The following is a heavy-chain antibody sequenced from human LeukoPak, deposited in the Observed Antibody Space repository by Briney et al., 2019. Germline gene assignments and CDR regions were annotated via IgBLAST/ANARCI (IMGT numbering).Heavy chain of an antibody. CDR1: GGSMSSYY. Sequence: SETLSLTCTVSGGSMSSYYWSWIRQHPGKGLEWIGYIYYSGSTYYNPSLKSRVTISVDTSKNQFPLKLSSVTAADTAVYYCARALLAARRPFDYWGQGTLVTVSS. D-gene: IGHD6-6*01. V-gene: IGHV4-31*03. CDR3: ARALLAARRPFDY. CDR2: IYYSGST. J-gene: IGHJ4*02.